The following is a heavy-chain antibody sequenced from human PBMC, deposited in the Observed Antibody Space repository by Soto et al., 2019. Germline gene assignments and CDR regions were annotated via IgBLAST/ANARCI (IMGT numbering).Heavy chain of an antibody. D-gene: IGHD2-2*03. CDR3: ARVGRSGYDY. CDR2: IYYIGTT. CDR1: DGSVNTGNYY. V-gene: IGHV4-61*01. J-gene: IGHJ4*02. Sequence: SETLSLTCSVSDGSVNTGNYYWSWIRQPPGKGLEWIGHIYYIGTTNYNPSLKSRVTISVDTSKNQFSLKVTSVTAADTAVYYCARVGRSGYDYWGQGTRVTVSS.